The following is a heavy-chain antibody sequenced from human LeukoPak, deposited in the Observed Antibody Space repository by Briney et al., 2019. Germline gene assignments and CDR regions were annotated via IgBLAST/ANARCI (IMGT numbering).Heavy chain of an antibody. CDR2: TRSKAYGGTT. V-gene: IGHV3-49*04. Sequence: GGSLRLSCTASGFTFGDYAMSWVRQAPGKGLEWVGFTRSKAYGGTTEYAASVKGRFTISRDDSKSIAYLQMNSLKTEDTAVYYCTRDLSHYYYDSSAKGGYWGQGTLVTVSS. J-gene: IGHJ4*02. CDR1: GFTFGDYA. CDR3: TRDLSHYYYDSSAKGGY. D-gene: IGHD3-22*01.